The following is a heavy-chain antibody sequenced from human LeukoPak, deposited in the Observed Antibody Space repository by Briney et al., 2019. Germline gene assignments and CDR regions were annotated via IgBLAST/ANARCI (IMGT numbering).Heavy chain of an antibody. Sequence: ASVKVSCKASGYTFTSYDINWVRQATGQGLEWMGWANPNSGNTGYAQKFQGRVTMTRNTSISTAYMELSSLRSEDTAVYYCARGAIVVVVAAEYYYYYYMDVWGKGTTVTVSS. CDR3: ARGAIVVVVAAEYYYYYYMDV. J-gene: IGHJ6*03. D-gene: IGHD2-15*01. CDR2: ANPNSGNT. CDR1: GYTFTSYD. V-gene: IGHV1-8*01.